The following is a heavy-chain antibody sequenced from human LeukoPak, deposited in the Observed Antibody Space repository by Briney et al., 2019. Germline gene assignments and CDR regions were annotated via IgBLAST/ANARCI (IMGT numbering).Heavy chain of an antibody. V-gene: IGHV4-34*01. D-gene: IGHD3-10*01. CDR2: INHSGST. CDR1: GVSFSGYY. CDR3: ARASGRDTDEIPAYYMDV. Sequence: SETLSLTCAVYGVSFSGYYWSWIRQPPGKGLEWIGEINHSGSTNHNPSLKSRVTISVDTSKNQFSLKLSSVTAADTAVYYCARASGRDTDEIPAYYMDVWGKGTTVTVSS. J-gene: IGHJ6*03.